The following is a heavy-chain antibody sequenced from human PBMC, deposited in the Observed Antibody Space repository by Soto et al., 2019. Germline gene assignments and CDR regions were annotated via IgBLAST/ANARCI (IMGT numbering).Heavy chain of an antibody. CDR3: ARDSPRVTLSGSSWSFDY. CDR1: GYTFTSYG. V-gene: IGHV1-18*01. D-gene: IGHD1-26*01. CDR2: ISAYNGNT. Sequence: ASVKVSCKASGYTFTSYGISWVRQAPGQGLEWMGWISAYNGNTNYAQKLQGRVTMTTDTSTGTAYMELRSLRSDDTAVYYCARDSPRVTLSGSSWSFDYWGQGTLVTVSS. J-gene: IGHJ4*02.